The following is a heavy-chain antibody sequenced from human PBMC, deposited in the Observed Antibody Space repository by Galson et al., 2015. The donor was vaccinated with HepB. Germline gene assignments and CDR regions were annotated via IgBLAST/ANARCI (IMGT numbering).Heavy chain of an antibody. J-gene: IGHJ5*02. Sequence: SLRLSCAASGFTFSSYSMNWVRQAPGKGLEWVSFISSNSSYIHYTDSVKGRFTISRDNSKNTVYLQMNNLRADDTAVYYCAKVNYDSGSGTTDWLDPWGQGTLVTVSS. D-gene: IGHD3-10*01. CDR3: AKVNYDSGSGTTDWLDP. CDR2: ISSNSSYI. V-gene: IGHV3-21*04. CDR1: GFTFSSYS.